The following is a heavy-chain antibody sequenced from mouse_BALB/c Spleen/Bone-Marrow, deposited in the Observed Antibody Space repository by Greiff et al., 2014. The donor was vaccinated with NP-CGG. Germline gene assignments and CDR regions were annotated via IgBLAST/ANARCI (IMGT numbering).Heavy chain of an antibody. V-gene: IGHV5-12-2*01. CDR3: ARHPIYYYGSSWGNYAMDY. D-gene: IGHD1-1*01. Sequence: VQLKESGGGLVQPGGSLKLSCAASGFTFSSYIMSWVRQTPEKRLEWVAYISNGGGSTHYPDTVKGRFTISRDNAKNTLYLQMSSLKSEDTAMYYCARHPIYYYGSSWGNYAMDYWGQGTSVTVSS. CDR2: ISNGGGST. CDR1: GFTFSSYI. J-gene: IGHJ4*01.